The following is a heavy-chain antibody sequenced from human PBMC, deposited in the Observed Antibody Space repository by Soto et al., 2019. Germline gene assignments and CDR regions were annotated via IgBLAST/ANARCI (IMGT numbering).Heavy chain of an antibody. D-gene: IGHD3-9*01. J-gene: IGHJ6*04. Sequence: QVQLVQSGAEVKKPGASVKVSCKASGYTFTTYAIHLVRQAPGQMLEWMGWINTGNGNTEYAQTFQGRVTITRDTSARTAYMELSSLRSEDTAMYYCTRVNTIVFHTDYYSSDMDVWGKGPTVTVAS. CDR1: GYTFTTYA. V-gene: IGHV1-3*04. CDR2: INTGNGNT. CDR3: TRVNTIVFHTDYYSSDMDV.